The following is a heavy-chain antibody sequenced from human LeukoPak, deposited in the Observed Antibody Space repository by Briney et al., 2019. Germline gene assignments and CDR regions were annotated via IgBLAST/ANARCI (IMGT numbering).Heavy chain of an antibody. V-gene: IGHV3-53*01. CDR2: IYSGGST. CDR3: ARDQYGYGGNYFDY. D-gene: IGHD5-12*01. J-gene: IGHJ4*02. Sequence: HPGGSLRLSCAASGFTVSSNYMSWVRQAPGKGLEWVSVIYSGGSTYYADSVKGRFTISRDNSKNTLYLQMNSLRAEDTAVDYCARDQYGYGGNYFDYWGQGTLVTVSS. CDR1: GFTVSSNY.